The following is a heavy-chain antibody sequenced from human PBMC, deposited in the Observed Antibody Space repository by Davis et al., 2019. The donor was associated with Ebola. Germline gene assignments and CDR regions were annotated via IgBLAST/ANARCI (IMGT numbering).Heavy chain of an antibody. D-gene: IGHD6-19*01. CDR1: GYTFSSYA. Sequence: AASVKASCKASGYTFSSYAMNWVRQATGQGLEWMGWINSNTGNPTYAQGFTGRLVFSLDTSVSTAYLQISSLKAEDTAVYYCARAPKYSSGWYGSYDWGQGTLVTVSS. V-gene: IGHV7-4-1*02. CDR2: INSNTGNP. J-gene: IGHJ4*02. CDR3: ARAPKYSSGWYGSYD.